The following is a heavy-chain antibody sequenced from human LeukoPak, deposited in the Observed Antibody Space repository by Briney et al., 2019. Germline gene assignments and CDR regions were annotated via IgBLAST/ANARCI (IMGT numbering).Heavy chain of an antibody. CDR3: ARDPILVRGYFDY. Sequence: GGSLRLSCAASGFTFSSYSMNWVRQAPGKGLEWVSYISSSSSTIYYADSVKGRFTISRDNSKNTLHLQMNSLRPEDTAIYYCARDPILVRGYFDYWGQGTLVTVSS. CDR1: GFTFSSYS. V-gene: IGHV3-48*04. CDR2: ISSSSSTI. D-gene: IGHD3-10*01. J-gene: IGHJ4*02.